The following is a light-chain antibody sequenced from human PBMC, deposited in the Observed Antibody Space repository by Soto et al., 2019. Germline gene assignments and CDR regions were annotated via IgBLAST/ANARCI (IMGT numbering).Light chain of an antibody. CDR1: QSVSSN. Sequence: EIVMTQSPATLSVSPGERATLSCRASQSVSSNLAWYQQKPGQAPRLLIYGASTRATGIPARFSGSGSGTDFTLTISSLQSEDFAVYYCQHYNNWPPWTLGQGTRVEIK. CDR3: QHYNNWPPWT. CDR2: GAS. J-gene: IGKJ1*01. V-gene: IGKV3-15*01.